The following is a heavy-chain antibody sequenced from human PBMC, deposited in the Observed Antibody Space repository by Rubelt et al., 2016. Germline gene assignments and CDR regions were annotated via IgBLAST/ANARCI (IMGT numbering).Heavy chain of an antibody. Sequence: QVQLQESGPGLVKPSETLSLTCTVSGGSISNYHWSWIRQPPGKGLEWIGYIYYSGSTNYNPSPMSRVTMSVATSKTQFSPGLVSVTAAVMAVYYCARWDVDYLDYWGQGTLVTVSS. D-gene: IGHD1-26*01. CDR1: GGSISNYH. V-gene: IGHV4-59*01. CDR3: ARWDVDYLDY. CDR2: IYYSGST. J-gene: IGHJ4*02.